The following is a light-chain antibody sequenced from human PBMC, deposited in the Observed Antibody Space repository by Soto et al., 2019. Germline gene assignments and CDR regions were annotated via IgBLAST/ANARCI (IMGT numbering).Light chain of an antibody. Sequence: DIQMTQSPSTLSRSVGDRVTITCRASQTISSWLAWYQQKPGKAPKLLIYKASTLKSGVPSRFSGSGSGTEFTLTISSLQPDDFATYYCQHYNSYSEAFGQGPNVDIK. J-gene: IGKJ1*01. CDR1: QTISSW. CDR2: KAS. V-gene: IGKV1-5*03. CDR3: QHYNSYSEA.